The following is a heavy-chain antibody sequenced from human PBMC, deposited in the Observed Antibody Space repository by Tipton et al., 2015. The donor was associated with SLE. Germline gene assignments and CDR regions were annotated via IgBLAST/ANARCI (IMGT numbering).Heavy chain of an antibody. Sequence: TLSLTCTVSGDSISRGIYYWAWIRQSPGKGLEWIGSIYYSGSTYYNPSLESRVTISVDTSKNQFSLKLSSVTAADTAVYYCARDLSSSGISDYWGQGILVTVSS. CDR2: IYYSGST. J-gene: IGHJ4*02. D-gene: IGHD6-13*01. V-gene: IGHV4-39*07. CDR3: ARDLSSSGISDY. CDR1: GDSISRGIYY.